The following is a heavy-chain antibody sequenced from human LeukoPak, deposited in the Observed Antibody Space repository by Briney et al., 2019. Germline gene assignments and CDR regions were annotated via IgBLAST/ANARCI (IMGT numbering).Heavy chain of an antibody. CDR2: INHSGST. D-gene: IGHD2-2*01. J-gene: IGHJ5*02. CDR1: GGSFSGYY. V-gene: IGHV4-34*01. Sequence: SETLSLTCAVYGGSFSGYYWSWIRQPPGKGLEWIGEINHSGSTNYNPSLKSRVTISVDTSKNQFSLELSSVTAADTAVYYCARGFPPPPIVVPAASGVWFDPWGQGTLVTVSS. CDR3: ARGFPPPPIVVPAASGVWFDP.